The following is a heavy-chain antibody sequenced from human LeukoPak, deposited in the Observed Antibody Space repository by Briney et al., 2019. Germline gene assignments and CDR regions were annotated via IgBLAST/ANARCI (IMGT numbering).Heavy chain of an antibody. J-gene: IGHJ5*02. CDR3: ARDTGDYYRSGSYFDP. CDR2: VSPYSGGT. D-gene: IGHD3-10*01. V-gene: IGHV1-2*02. Sequence: GASVKVSCKASGYTFSGYYIHWVRQAPGQGLQWMGWVSPYSGGTKYAQKFEGRVTMTTDTSISTAYMELSRLGSDDTAVYYCARDTGDYYRSGSYFDPWGQGTLVIVS. CDR1: GYTFSGYY.